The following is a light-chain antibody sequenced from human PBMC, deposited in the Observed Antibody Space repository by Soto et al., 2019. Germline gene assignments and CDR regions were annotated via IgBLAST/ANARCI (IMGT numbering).Light chain of an antibody. CDR2: DAS. Sequence: EIVLTQSPGILYLSPGDRATLSCRASQTISSGFLAWYQQKVGQAPRLLIYDASNRATGVPDRFSGSGSGTDFSLTISRLEPEDFAVYHCQQHSSSPRTFGQGTRLEIK. V-gene: IGKV3-20*01. CDR1: QTISSGF. CDR3: QQHSSSPRT. J-gene: IGKJ5*01.